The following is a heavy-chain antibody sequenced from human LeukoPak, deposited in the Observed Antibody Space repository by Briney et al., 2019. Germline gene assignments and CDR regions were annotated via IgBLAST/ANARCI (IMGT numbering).Heavy chain of an antibody. Sequence: GGSLRLSCAASGFTFSSYGMHWVRQAPGKGLEWVAVIWYDGSNKYYADSVKGRFTISRDNSKNTLYPQMNSLRAEDTAVYYCARAKSPDWFDPWGQGALVTVSS. CDR2: IWYDGSNK. J-gene: IGHJ5*02. V-gene: IGHV3-33*01. CDR3: ARAKSPDWFDP. CDR1: GFTFSSYG.